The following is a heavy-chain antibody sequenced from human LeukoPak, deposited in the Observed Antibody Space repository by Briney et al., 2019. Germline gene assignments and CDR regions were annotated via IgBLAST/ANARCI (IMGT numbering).Heavy chain of an antibody. V-gene: IGHV4-39*07. CDR3: ARGRGQQLVQFGAFDI. Sequence: PSETLSLTCTVSGGSISSGDYYWSWIRQPPGKGLEWIGEINHSGSTNYNPSLKSRVTISVDTSKNQFSLKLSSVTAADTAVYYCARGRGQQLVQFGAFDIWGQGTMVTVSS. CDR1: GGSISSGDYY. CDR2: INHSGST. D-gene: IGHD6-13*01. J-gene: IGHJ3*02.